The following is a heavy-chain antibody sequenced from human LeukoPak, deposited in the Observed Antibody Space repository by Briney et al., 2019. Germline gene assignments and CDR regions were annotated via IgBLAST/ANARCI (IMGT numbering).Heavy chain of an antibody. CDR1: GFTLSNDW. Sequence: GGSLRLSCVASGFTLSNDWLSWVRQAPGKGLEWLANIKQDGSEKSYVDSVKGRFTISRDNAKNSLYLQMNSLRVEDTAVYYCARDRRGPDVWGQGTTVTVSS. CDR2: IKQDGSEK. J-gene: IGHJ6*02. V-gene: IGHV3-7*03. CDR3: ARDRRGPDV.